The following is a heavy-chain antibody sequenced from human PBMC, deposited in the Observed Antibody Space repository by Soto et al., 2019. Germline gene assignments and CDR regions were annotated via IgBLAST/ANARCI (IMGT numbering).Heavy chain of an antibody. CDR1: GYTFTSYD. CDR2: MNPNSGNT. V-gene: IGHV1-8*01. Sequence: QVQLVQSGAEVKKPGASVKVSCKASGYTFTSYDINWVRQATGQGLEWMGWMNPNSGNTGYAQKFQGRVTMTRNTSISTAYMELSSLRSEDTAVYYCARGVPPSITMIVVVITGHRHTRYYFDYWGQGTLITVSS. J-gene: IGHJ4*02. CDR3: ARGVPPSITMIVVVITGHRHTRYYFDY. D-gene: IGHD3-22*01.